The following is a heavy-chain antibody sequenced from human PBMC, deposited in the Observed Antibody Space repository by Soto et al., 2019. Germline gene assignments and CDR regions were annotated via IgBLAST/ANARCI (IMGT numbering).Heavy chain of an antibody. CDR2: IYYSGST. J-gene: IGHJ4*02. Sequence: SETLSLTCTVSGGSISTYYWSWVRQPPGKGLEWIGYIYYSGSTNYNPSLKSRVTISVDTSKNQFSLKLSSVTAADTAMYYCARGSTTEKADSWGQGILVTVSS. CDR1: GGSISTYY. V-gene: IGHV4-59*08. CDR3: ARGSTTEKADS.